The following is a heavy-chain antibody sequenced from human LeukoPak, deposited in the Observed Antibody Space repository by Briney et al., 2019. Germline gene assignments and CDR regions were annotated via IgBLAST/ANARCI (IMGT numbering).Heavy chain of an antibody. CDR3: ANDDCSSTSCLDY. V-gene: IGHV3-30*02. CDR2: IRYDGSNK. Sequence: PGGSLRLSCAASGFTFSSYGMHWVRQAPGKGLDWVAFIRYDGSNKYYADSVKGRFTISRDNSKNTLYLQMNSLRAEDTAVYYCANDDCSSTSCLDYWGQGTLVTVSS. CDR1: GFTFSSYG. J-gene: IGHJ4*02. D-gene: IGHD2-2*01.